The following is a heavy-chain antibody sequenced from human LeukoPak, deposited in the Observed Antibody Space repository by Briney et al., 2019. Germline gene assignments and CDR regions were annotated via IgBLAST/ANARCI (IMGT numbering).Heavy chain of an antibody. CDR1: GFTFRSYW. J-gene: IGHJ4*02. D-gene: IGHD3-3*01. V-gene: IGHV3-7*01. CDR2: IKQDGSEK. Sequence: GGSLRLSCAASGFTFRSYWMSWVRQAPGKGLEWVANIKQDGSEKYYVDSVKGRFTISRDNAKNSLYLQMNSLRAEDTAVYYRARGTVFGVVIPHFDYWGQGTLVIVSS. CDR3: ARGTVFGVVIPHFDY.